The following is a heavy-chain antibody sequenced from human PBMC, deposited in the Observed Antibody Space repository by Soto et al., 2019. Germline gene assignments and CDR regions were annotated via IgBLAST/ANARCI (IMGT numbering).Heavy chain of an antibody. J-gene: IGHJ3*02. V-gene: IGHV1-18*01. Sequence: QVQLVQSGAEVKKPGASVKVSCKASGYTFTSYGISWVRQAPGQGLEWMGWISAYNGNTNYAQKLQGRVTMTTDTSTSTAYMELRSLRSDDTAVYYCASPFYDCGGDCYRDDAFDIWGQGTMVTVSS. CDR3: ASPFYDCGGDCYRDDAFDI. CDR1: GYTFTSYG. CDR2: ISAYNGNT. D-gene: IGHD2-21*01.